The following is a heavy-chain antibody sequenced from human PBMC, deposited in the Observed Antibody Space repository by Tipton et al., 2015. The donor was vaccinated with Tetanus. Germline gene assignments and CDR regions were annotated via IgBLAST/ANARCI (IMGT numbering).Heavy chain of an antibody. CDR2: ISNSGRT. V-gene: IGHV4-61*08. Sequence: TLSLTCTVSGDSVRSGDYQWNWIRQSPGKGLEWLAYISNSGRTNSNYDLKSRISISRDTSKNQFSLKLTSVTAADTAVYYCARVACSSTSCYSHYFGYWGPGSLVTVSS. J-gene: IGHJ4*02. D-gene: IGHD2-2*01. CDR1: GDSVRSGDYQ. CDR3: ARVACSSTSCYSHYFGY.